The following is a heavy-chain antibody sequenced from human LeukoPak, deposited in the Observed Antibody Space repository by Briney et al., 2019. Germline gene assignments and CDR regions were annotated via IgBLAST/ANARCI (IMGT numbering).Heavy chain of an antibody. J-gene: IGHJ6*02. CDR2: ISGSGGST. V-gene: IGHV3-23*01. CDR3: AKSEQPDYYYYGVDV. CDR1: GFTFSSYA. Sequence: GGSLRLSCAASGFTFSSYAMSWVRQAPGKGLEWVSAISGSGGSTYYADSVKGRFTISRDNSKNTLYLQMNSLRAEDTALYYCAKSEQPDYYYYGVDVWGQGTTVTVSS. D-gene: IGHD6-13*01.